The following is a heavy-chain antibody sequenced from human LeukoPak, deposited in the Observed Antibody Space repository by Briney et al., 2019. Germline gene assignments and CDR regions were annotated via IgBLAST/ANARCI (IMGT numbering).Heavy chain of an antibody. CDR1: GFTFSGYA. D-gene: IGHD2-15*01. V-gene: IGHV3-23*01. CDR2: ISGSGGST. J-gene: IGHJ4*02. CDR3: AKPRYCSGGSCYGYFDY. Sequence: GGSLRLSCAASGFTFSGYAMSWVRQAPGKGLEWVSAISGSGGSTYYADSVKGRFTISRDNSKNTLYLQMNSLRAEDTAVYYCAKPRYCSGGSCYGYFDYWGQGTLVTVSS.